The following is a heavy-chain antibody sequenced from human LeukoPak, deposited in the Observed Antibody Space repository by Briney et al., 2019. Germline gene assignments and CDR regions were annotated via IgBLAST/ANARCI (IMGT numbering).Heavy chain of an antibody. CDR1: GGSISSSSYY. J-gene: IGHJ4*02. D-gene: IGHD3/OR15-3a*01. V-gene: IGHV4-39*01. CDR3: ARQTGSGLFILP. CDR2: IYYSGSS. Sequence: PSETLSLTCTVSGGSISSSSYYWGWIRQPPGKGLEWIGSIYYSGSSYCNSSLKSRVTISVDTSKNQFSLKLSSVTAADTAVYYCARQTGSGLFILPGGQGTLVTVSS.